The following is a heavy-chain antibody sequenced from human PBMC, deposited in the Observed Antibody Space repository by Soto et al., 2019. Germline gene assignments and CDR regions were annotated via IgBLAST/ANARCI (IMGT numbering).Heavy chain of an antibody. J-gene: IGHJ6*02. V-gene: IGHV1-69*02. D-gene: IGHD3-10*01. CDR1: GGTFSSYT. Sequence: SVKVSCKASGGTFSSYTISWVRQAPGQGLEWMGRIIPILGIANYAQKFQGRVTITADKSTSTAYMELSSLRSEDTAVYYCARGITMVRGVTDYYYYYGMDVWGQGTTVTVSS. CDR2: IIPILGIA. CDR3: ARGITMVRGVTDYYYYYGMDV.